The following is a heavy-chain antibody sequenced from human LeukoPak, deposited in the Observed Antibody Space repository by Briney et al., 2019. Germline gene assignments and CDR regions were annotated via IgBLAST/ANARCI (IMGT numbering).Heavy chain of an antibody. V-gene: IGHV4-30-2*01. Sequence: PSETLSLTCAVSGGSISSDGYSWSWIRQPPGKGLEWIGYTYYSGSTYYNPSLKSRVTISVDRSKNQFSQKLSSVTAADTAVYYCARGGAMNYYGSGIDAFDIWGQGTMVTVSS. D-gene: IGHD3-10*01. J-gene: IGHJ3*02. CDR1: GGSISSDGYS. CDR2: TYYSGST. CDR3: ARGGAMNYYGSGIDAFDI.